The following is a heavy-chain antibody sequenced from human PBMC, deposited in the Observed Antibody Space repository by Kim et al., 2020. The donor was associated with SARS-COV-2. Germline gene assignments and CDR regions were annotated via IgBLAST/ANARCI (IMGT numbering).Heavy chain of an antibody. CDR2: ISYDGSNK. CDR3: AKDKGDY. CDR1: GFTFSSYG. J-gene: IGHJ4*02. D-gene: IGHD1-26*01. V-gene: IGHV3-30*18. Sequence: GGSLRLSCAASGFTFSSYGMHWVRQAPGKGLEWVAVISYDGSNKYYADSVKGRFTISRDNSKNTLYLQMNSLRAEDTAVYYCAKDKGDYWGQGTLVTVSS.